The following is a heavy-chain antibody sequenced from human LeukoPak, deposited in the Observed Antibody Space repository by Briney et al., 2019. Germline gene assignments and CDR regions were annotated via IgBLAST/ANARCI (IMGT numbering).Heavy chain of an antibody. V-gene: IGHV3-66*01. Sequence: GGSLRLSCAASGFTVSSNYMSWVRQAPGRRLEWGSVIYSGGSTYYADSVKGRFTISRDNSKNTLYLQMNSLRAEDTAVYYCARKDSSSWYPYYYYGMDVWGQGTTVTVSS. D-gene: IGHD6-13*01. J-gene: IGHJ6*02. CDR2: IYSGGST. CDR1: GFTVSSNY. CDR3: ARKDSSSWYPYYYYGMDV.